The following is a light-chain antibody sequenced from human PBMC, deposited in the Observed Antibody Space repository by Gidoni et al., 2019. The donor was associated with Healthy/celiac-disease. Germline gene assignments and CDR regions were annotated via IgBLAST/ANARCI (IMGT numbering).Light chain of an antibody. CDR1: QSVSSN. Sequence: EIVMMQSPATLSVSPGERATLSCRASQSVSSNLAWYQQKPGQAPRPLIYGASTRATGIPARVSDSGSGTECTLTISSLQSEDFAVYYCQQYNNWPQTFGQETKVEIK. V-gene: IGKV3-15*01. J-gene: IGKJ1*01. CDR3: QQYNNWPQT. CDR2: GAS.